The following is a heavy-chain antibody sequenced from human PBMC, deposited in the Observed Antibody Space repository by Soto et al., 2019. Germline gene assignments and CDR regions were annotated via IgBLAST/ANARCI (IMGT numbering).Heavy chain of an antibody. CDR2: ILYDGTIK. CDR1: GFTFSSYG. CDR3: AKDKEGFLEGFD. J-gene: IGHJ4*02. D-gene: IGHD3-3*01. Sequence: GGSLRLSCAASGFTFSSYGMHWVRQAPGKGLEWLAVILYDGTIKYYAESVKGRFTITRDTSKNTVYLQVNSLTAEDTAVYYCAKDKEGFLEGFDWGQGTRVTVSS. V-gene: IGHV3-30*18.